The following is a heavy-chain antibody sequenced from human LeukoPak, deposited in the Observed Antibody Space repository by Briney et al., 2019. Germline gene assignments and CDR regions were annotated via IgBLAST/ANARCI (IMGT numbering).Heavy chain of an antibody. V-gene: IGHV4-4*08. Sequence: SETLSLTCTVSGGSISINYWSWIRQPPGKGLEWIGNIHSSGSTYYNPSPKSRVTISVDTSKNQFSLKLSSVTAADTAVYYCARRRGGSSEVDFWGHGTVVTVS. CDR2: IHSSGST. D-gene: IGHD6-6*01. CDR3: ARRRGGSSEVDF. J-gene: IGHJ4*01. CDR1: GGSISINY.